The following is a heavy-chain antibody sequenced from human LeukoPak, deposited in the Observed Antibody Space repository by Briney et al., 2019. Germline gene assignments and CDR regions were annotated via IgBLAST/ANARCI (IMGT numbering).Heavy chain of an antibody. J-gene: IGHJ6*03. D-gene: IGHD3-10*01. CDR3: AREGKITMVRGVIRYYYMDV. V-gene: IGHV4-4*07. CDR2: IFTSGST. CDR1: GGSISSYY. Sequence: SETLSLACTVSGGSISSYYWSWIRQPAGEGLEWIGRIFTSGSTKYNPSLKSRVTISVDTSKNQFSLKLSSVTAADTAVYYCAREGKITMVRGVIRYYYMDVWGKGTTVTISS.